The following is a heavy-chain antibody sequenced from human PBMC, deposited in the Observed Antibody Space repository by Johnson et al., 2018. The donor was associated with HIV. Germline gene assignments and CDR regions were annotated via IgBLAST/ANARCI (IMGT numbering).Heavy chain of an antibody. CDR2: ISNTGGRT. CDR1: ESTFSSYA. J-gene: IGHJ3*02. CDR3: AKGLYYGGSGDYAFDM. Sequence: VQLVESGGGLVQPGGSLRLSCEASESTFSSYAMNWVRQAPGKGLEWVSAISNTGGRTYYADSVKGRFTISRDNSKNTLYLQMSGLRVEDTAVYYCAKGLYYGGSGDYAFDMWGQGTMVTVSS. V-gene: IGHV3-23*04. D-gene: IGHD2-21*01.